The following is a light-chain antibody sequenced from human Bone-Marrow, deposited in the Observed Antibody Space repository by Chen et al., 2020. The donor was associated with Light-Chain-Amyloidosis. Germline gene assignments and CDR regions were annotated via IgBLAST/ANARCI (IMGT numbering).Light chain of an antibody. CDR1: DLPTEN. CDR2: RDT. CDR3: QSADSSGSDEVI. J-gene: IGLJ2*01. V-gene: IGLV3-25*03. Sequence: SYELTQPPSVSVSPGQTARITCSGDDLPTENAYWYQQKPGQAPVLVIHRDTERPSGISARVSGSSSGTTATLTISGVQAEDEADYHCQSADSSGSDEVIFGGGTKLTVL.